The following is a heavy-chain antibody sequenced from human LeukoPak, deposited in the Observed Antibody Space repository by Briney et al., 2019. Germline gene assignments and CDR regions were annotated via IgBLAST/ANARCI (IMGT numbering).Heavy chain of an antibody. Sequence: SETLSLTRTVSGGSISYYYWSWIRQSPGKGLEWIGYIYYSGTTNYNPSLKSRVTISVDTSKNQFSLQLRSVTAADTAVYYCAREDPQTTVPEGMDVWGQGTTVTVSS. V-gene: IGHV4-59*01. J-gene: IGHJ6*02. D-gene: IGHD4-17*01. CDR2: IYYSGTT. CDR1: GGSISYYY. CDR3: AREDPQTTVPEGMDV.